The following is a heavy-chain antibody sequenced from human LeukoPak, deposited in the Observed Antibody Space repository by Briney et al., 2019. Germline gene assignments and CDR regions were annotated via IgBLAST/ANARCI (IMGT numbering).Heavy chain of an antibody. D-gene: IGHD3-3*01. CDR2: ISGSGGST. Sequence: GGSLRLSCAASGFTFSSNAMSWVRQAPGKGLEWVSAISGSGGSTYYADSVKGRFTISRDNSKNTLYLQMNSLRAEDTAVYYCAKDIYYDFWSGYYGTFDYWGQGTLVTVSS. J-gene: IGHJ4*02. CDR1: GFTFSSNA. CDR3: AKDIYYDFWSGYYGTFDY. V-gene: IGHV3-23*01.